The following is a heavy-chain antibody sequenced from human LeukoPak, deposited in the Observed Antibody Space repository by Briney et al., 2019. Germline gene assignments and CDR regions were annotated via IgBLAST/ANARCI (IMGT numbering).Heavy chain of an antibody. CDR2: ISAYNGNT. V-gene: IGHV1-18*01. D-gene: IGHD3-22*01. Sequence: ASVKVSCKASGYTFTSYGISWVRQAPGQGLEWMGLISAYNGNTNYAQKLQGRVTMTTDTSTSTAYMELRSLRSDDTAVYYCARSGFGYDSSGRNADYWGQGTLVTVSS. CDR1: GYTFTSYG. J-gene: IGHJ4*02. CDR3: ARSGFGYDSSGRNADY.